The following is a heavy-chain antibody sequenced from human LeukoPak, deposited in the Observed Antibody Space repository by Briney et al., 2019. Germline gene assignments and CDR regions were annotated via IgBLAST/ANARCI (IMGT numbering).Heavy chain of an antibody. CDR1: GFTFDDYA. CDR3: AKGHTYYYDSSGLSYFDY. V-gene: IGHV3-9*01. J-gene: IGHJ4*02. CDR2: ISWNSGSI. Sequence: GRSLRLSCAASGFTFDDYAMHWVRQAPGKGLEWVSGISWNSGSIGYADSVKGRFTISRDNAKNMLYLQLNSLRVEDTAVYYCAKGHTYYYDSSGLSYFDYWGQGTLVTVSS. D-gene: IGHD3-22*01.